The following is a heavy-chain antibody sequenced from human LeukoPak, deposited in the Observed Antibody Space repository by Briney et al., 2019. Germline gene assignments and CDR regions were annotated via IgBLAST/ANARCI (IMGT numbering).Heavy chain of an antibody. Sequence: PGGSLRLSCATSGFTFTCCGMHWVRQASGKGLEWVAAISSSDGNSKYYADSVKGRFTISRDNSKYTVYLQMNSLRADDTAVYYCAKWSGNRPLYYFDYWGQGTLVTVSS. D-gene: IGHD3-3*01. CDR3: AKWSGNRPLYYFDY. V-gene: IGHV3-30*18. J-gene: IGHJ4*02. CDR2: ISSSDGNSK. CDR1: GFTFTCCG.